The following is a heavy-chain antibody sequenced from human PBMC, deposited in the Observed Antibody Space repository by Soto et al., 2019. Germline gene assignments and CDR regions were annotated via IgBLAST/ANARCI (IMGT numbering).Heavy chain of an antibody. V-gene: IGHV1-2*04. CDR3: ARSGYSYGYVAFDI. D-gene: IGHD5-18*01. J-gene: IGHJ3*02. CDR2: INPNSGGT. Sequence: GASVKVSCKACGYTFTGYYMHWVRQSPGQGLEWMGWINPNSGGTNYAQKFQGWVTMTRDTSISTAYMELSRLRSDDTAVYYCARSGYSYGYVAFDIWGQGTMVTVSS. CDR1: GYTFTGYY.